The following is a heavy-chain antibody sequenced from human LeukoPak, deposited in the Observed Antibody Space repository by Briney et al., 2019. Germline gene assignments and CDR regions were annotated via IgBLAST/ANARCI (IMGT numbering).Heavy chain of an antibody. V-gene: IGHV3-21*04. CDR3: VQEGPRGLAFDV. CDR1: GFTFSSYS. CDR2: ISSSSSYI. Sequence: PGGSLRLSCAASGFTFSSYSMNWVRQAPGKGLEWVSSISSSSSYIYYADSVKGRFTISRDNAKNSLYLQMNSLRAEDSALYYCVQEGPRGLAFDVWGQGTRVTVPS. D-gene: IGHD1-1*01. J-gene: IGHJ3*01.